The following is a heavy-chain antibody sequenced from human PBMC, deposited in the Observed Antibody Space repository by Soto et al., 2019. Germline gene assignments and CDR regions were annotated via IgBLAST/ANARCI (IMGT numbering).Heavy chain of an antibody. CDR3: ARHQGCVRVFGVVHPLFDF. CDR1: GDSISSSTYY. J-gene: IGHJ4*02. D-gene: IGHD3-3*01. Sequence: QVQLQESGPGLVKPSETLSLTCTVSGDSISSSTYYWGWIRRPPGKGLEWIGSISYSGSTYYNPSLKSRVTPSGDTSKNQFSLTLSSVTAADTAVYYCARHQGCVRVFGVVHPLFDFWGQVTLVTVSS. CDR2: ISYSGST. V-gene: IGHV4-39*01.